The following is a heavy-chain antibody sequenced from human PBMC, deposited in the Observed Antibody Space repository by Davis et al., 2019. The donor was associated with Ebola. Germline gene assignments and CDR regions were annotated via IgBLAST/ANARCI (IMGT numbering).Heavy chain of an antibody. CDR2: IKQDGSEK. D-gene: IGHD3-10*01. V-gene: IGHV3-7*03. CDR3: AKGVLWFRELPDFDY. CDR1: GFTFSSYW. J-gene: IGHJ4*02. Sequence: GESLKISCAASGFTFSSYWMSWVRQAPGKGLEWVANIKQDGSEKYYVDSVKGRFTISRDNAKNSLYLQMNSLRAEDTALYYCAKGVLWFRELPDFDYWGQGTLVTVSS.